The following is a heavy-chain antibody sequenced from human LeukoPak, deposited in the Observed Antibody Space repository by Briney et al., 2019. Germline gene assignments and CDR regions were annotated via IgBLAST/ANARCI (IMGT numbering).Heavy chain of an antibody. J-gene: IGHJ4*02. CDR1: GFTFSSYT. V-gene: IGHV3-48*01. CDR3: ARGIHYGDYYFDY. Sequence: PGGSLRLSCAASGFTFSSYTMNWVRQAPGKGLEWVSYISSSSTTIYNADSVKGRFTISRDNAKNALYLQINSLRAEDTAVYYCARGIHYGDYYFDYWGQGTLVTVSS. D-gene: IGHD4-17*01. CDR2: ISSSSTTI.